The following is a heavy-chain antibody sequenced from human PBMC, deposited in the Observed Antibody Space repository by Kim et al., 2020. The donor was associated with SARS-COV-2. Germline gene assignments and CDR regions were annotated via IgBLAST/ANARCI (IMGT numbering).Heavy chain of an antibody. Sequence: GGSLRLSCAASGFTFTKYGIHWVRQAPGKGLEWVAVISYDGRDKYYADSVKGRFTISKDMLKNTLFLQMNSLRADDTAVYYCARARYDTTSYYVIEHWGQRTLVSVSS. CDR2: ISYDGRDK. D-gene: IGHD3-10*01. V-gene: IGHV3-30*03. CDR3: ARARYDTTSYYVIEH. CDR1: GFTFTKYG. J-gene: IGHJ4*02.